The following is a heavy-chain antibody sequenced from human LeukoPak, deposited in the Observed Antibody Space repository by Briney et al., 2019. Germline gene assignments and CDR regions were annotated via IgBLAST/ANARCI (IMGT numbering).Heavy chain of an antibody. Sequence: GGSLRLSCAASGFTFGTYGMYWVRQAPGKGLEWVSAISAGAGRTYYADSVKGRFTTSRDNSKNTLYLQMNSLRADDTAVYHCAKHFTLSDWGQGTLVTVSS. CDR2: ISAGAGRT. V-gene: IGHV3-23*01. CDR1: GFTFGTYG. J-gene: IGHJ4*02. CDR3: AKHFTLSD. D-gene: IGHD3-16*01.